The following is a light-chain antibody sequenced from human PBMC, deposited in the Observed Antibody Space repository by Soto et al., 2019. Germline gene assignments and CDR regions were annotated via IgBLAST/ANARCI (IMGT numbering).Light chain of an antibody. CDR3: QQYDSSHLT. CDR2: GTS. V-gene: IGKV3-20*01. Sequence: ENVLTQSPGTPSLSPGERATLSCRASQNVISSYLAWYQQKPGQAPSLLVYGTSSRAAGIPDRFSGSGSGTDFTLTISRLEPEDFAVYYCQQYDSSHLTFGGGTKVEIK. CDR1: QNVISSY. J-gene: IGKJ4*01.